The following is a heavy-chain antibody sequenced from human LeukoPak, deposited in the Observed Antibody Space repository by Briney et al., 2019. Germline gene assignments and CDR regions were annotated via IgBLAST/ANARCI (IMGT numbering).Heavy chain of an antibody. V-gene: IGHV4-34*01. J-gene: IGHJ4*02. CDR2: INHSGST. D-gene: IGHD6-13*01. CDR3: ARVRSPRIAAAGYYFDY. Sequence: SETLSLTCAVYGGSFSGYYWSGIRQPPGKALEWIGEINHSGSTNYNPSLKSRVTISVDTSKNQFSLKLSSVTAADTAVYYCARVRSPRIAAAGYYFDYWGQGTLVTVSS. CDR1: GGSFSGYY.